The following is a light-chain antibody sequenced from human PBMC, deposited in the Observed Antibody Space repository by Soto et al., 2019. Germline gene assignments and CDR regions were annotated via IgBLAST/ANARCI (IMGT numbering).Light chain of an antibody. Sequence: EIVSTQSPATLSLSPGEGATLSCRASQSVGRYLAWFQQKPGQAPSLLIYDASTRATGIPARFSGSGSGTDFTLPISSLEPEDFALCYWQQRSSWPRTFGRGTKVEIK. CDR2: DAS. CDR3: QQRSSWPRT. V-gene: IGKV3-11*01. J-gene: IGKJ1*01. CDR1: QSVGRY.